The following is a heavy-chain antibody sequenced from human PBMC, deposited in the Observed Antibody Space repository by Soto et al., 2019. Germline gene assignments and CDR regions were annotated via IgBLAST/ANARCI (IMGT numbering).Heavy chain of an antibody. CDR3: ARASGYYDSSGSDAFDI. D-gene: IGHD3-22*01. CDR1: GGTFSSYA. V-gene: IGHV1-69*01. J-gene: IGHJ3*02. CDR2: IIPIFGTA. Sequence: QVQLVQSGAEVKKPGSSVKVSCKASGGTFSSYAISWVRQAPGQGLEWMGGIIPIFGTANYAQKFQGRVTITADESTSTAYMELSRLRSEDTAVYYCARASGYYDSSGSDAFDIWGQGTMVTVSS.